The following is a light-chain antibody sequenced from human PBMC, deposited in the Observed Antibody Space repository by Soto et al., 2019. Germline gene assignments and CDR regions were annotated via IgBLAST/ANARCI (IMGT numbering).Light chain of an antibody. CDR1: QSISTN. J-gene: IGKJ5*01. CDR2: GAS. Sequence: EIVMTQSPATLSVSPGERATLSCRASQSISTNLAWYQQKPGQAPRLLIYGASTRATGIPARFSGSGSETDFTLTISSLQPEDFATYYCQQLNSYPITFGQGTRLEIK. CDR3: QQLNSYPIT. V-gene: IGKV3-15*01.